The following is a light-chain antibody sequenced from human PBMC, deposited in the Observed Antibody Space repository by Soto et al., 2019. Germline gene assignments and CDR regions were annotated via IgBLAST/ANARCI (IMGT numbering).Light chain of an antibody. J-gene: IGKJ2*01. Sequence: DIVMTQSPDSLAVSLGEGATFNCKSRQSVLYSSNNKNYLAWYQQKPGQPPNLLIYWASTRESGVPDRFSGSGSRTDFTLTISSLQAEDVAVYYCQQYYSSPYTFGQGTKLEIK. CDR3: QQYYSSPYT. V-gene: IGKV4-1*01. CDR1: QSVLYSSNNKNY. CDR2: WAS.